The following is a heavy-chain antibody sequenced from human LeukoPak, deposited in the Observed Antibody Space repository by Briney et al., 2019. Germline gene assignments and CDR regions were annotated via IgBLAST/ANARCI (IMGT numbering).Heavy chain of an antibody. CDR3: ARDRMGAILRMDV. Sequence: ASVKVSCKASGYTFTGYYMHWVRQAPGQGLEWMGWINPNSGGTNYAQKFQGRVTMTRDTSISTAYMELSRLRSDDTAVCYCARDRMGAILRMDVWGQGTTVTVSS. V-gene: IGHV1-2*02. CDR2: INPNSGGT. CDR1: GYTFTGYY. D-gene: IGHD1-26*01. J-gene: IGHJ6*02.